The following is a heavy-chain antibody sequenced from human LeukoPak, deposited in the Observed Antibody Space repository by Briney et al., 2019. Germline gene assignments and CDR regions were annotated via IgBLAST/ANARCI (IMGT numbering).Heavy chain of an antibody. CDR3: TTAYYYGSGSYRDFDY. V-gene: IGHV3-15*01. D-gene: IGHD3-10*01. CDR1: GFTVSSNY. J-gene: IGHJ4*02. CDR2: IKSKTDGGTT. Sequence: HPGGSLRLSCAASGFTVSSNYMSWVRQAPGKGLEWVGRIKSKTDGGTTDYAAPVKGRFTISRDDSKNTLYLQMNSLKTEDTAVYYCTTAYYYGSGSYRDFDYWGQGTLVTVSS.